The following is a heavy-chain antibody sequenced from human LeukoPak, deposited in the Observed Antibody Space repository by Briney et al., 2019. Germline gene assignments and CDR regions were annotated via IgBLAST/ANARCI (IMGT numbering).Heavy chain of an antibody. V-gene: IGHV3-64*01. CDR2: ISSNGGST. J-gene: IGHJ3*02. Sequence: GGSLRLSCAASGFTFSSYAMHWVRQAPGKGLEYVSAISSNGGSTYYANSVKGRFTISRDNSKNTLYLQMGSLRAEDMAVYYCARARLSSPGSFGAFDIWGQGTMVTVSS. CDR1: GFTFSSYA. CDR3: ARARLSSPGSFGAFDI. D-gene: IGHD3-16*01.